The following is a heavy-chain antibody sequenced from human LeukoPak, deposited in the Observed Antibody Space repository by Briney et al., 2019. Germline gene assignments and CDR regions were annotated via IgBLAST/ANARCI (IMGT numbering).Heavy chain of an antibody. D-gene: IGHD5-18*01. CDR1: GYSFTSYW. CDR3: ARHSAAMGWFDP. Sequence: GESLKISCKGSGYSFTSYWIGWVRQMPGKGLEWMGIIYPDDSDTRYSPSFQGQVTISADKSISTAYMQWNSLKASDTAMYYCARHSAAMGWFDPWGQGTLVTVSS. J-gene: IGHJ5*02. V-gene: IGHV5-51*01. CDR2: IYPDDSDT.